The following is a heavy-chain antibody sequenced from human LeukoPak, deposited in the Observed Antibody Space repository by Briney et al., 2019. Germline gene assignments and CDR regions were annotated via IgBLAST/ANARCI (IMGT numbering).Heavy chain of an antibody. CDR1: GFTFSTYW. Sequence: GGSLRLSCAGSGFTFSTYWMSWVRQAPGKGLDWVANINQDGTDKYYVDSVKGRFTNSRDNAKNLLYLQMNSLRAEDTAVYYCATEKLDTRGYVDYWGQGTLVTVSS. D-gene: IGHD3-22*01. V-gene: IGHV3-7*01. CDR3: ATEKLDTRGYVDY. J-gene: IGHJ4*02. CDR2: INQDGTDK.